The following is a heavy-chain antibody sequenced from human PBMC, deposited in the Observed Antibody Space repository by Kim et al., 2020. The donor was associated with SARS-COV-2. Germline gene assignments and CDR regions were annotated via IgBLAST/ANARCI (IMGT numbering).Heavy chain of an antibody. CDR3: AKEVAAAGEYYYGMDV. D-gene: IGHD6-13*01. CDR2: ISWNSGSI. CDR1: GFTFDDYA. J-gene: IGHJ6*02. Sequence: GGSLRLSCAASGFTFDDYAMHWVRQAPGKGLEWVSGISWNSGSIGYADSVKGRFTISRDNAKNSLYLQMNSLRAEDTALYYCAKEVAAAGEYYYGMDVWGQGTTVTVSS. V-gene: IGHV3-9*01.